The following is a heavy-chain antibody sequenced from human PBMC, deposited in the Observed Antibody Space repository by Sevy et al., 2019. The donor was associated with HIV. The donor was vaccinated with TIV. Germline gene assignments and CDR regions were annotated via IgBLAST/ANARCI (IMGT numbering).Heavy chain of an antibody. CDR1: GFTFSSYA. Sequence: GGSLRLSCAASGFTFSSYAMHWVRQAPGKGLEWVAVISYDGSNKYYADSVKGRFTISRDNSKNTLYLQMNSLRAEDTAVSYCARGVRPYYYYGMDVWGQGTTVTVSS. D-gene: IGHD2-2*01. J-gene: IGHJ6*02. CDR2: ISYDGSNK. CDR3: ARGVRPYYYYGMDV. V-gene: IGHV3-30-3*01.